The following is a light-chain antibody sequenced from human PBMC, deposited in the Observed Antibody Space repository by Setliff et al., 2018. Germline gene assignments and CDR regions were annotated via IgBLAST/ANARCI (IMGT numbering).Light chain of an antibody. CDR2: DTS. Sequence: QAVVTQEPSLTVSPGGTVTLTCGSSSGAVTNGHYPYWFQQRPGQAPATLIYDTSNKYSWTPARFSGSLLGGKAALTLSGAQPEDEADYFCFLSYYGTVVFGGGTKVNVL. V-gene: IGLV7-46*01. CDR1: SGAVTNGHY. CDR3: FLSYYGTVV. J-gene: IGLJ2*01.